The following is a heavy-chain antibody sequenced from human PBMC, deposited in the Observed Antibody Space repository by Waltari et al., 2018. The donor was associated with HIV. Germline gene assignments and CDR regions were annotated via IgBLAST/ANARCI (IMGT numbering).Heavy chain of an antibody. CDR1: GGSISSYY. CDR2: IYTSGST. D-gene: IGHD3-10*01. Sequence: QVKLQESGPGLVKPSETLSLTCTVSGGSISSYYWSWIRQTAGKGLKWIGRIYTSGSTNYNPSLKSRVTMSVDTSKNQFSLKLSSVTAADTAVYYCASHYYGSGSDYYYGMDVWGQGTTVTVSS. V-gene: IGHV4-4*07. CDR3: ASHYYGSGSDYYYGMDV. J-gene: IGHJ6*02.